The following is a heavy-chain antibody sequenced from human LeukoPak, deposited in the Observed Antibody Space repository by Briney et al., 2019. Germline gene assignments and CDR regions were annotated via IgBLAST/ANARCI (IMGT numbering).Heavy chain of an antibody. D-gene: IGHD6-19*01. V-gene: IGHV3-30-3*01. CDR3: AREYSSGWYTVGY. Sequence: GRSLRLSCAASGFTFSSYAMHWVRQAPGKGLEWVAVISYDGSNKYYADSVKGRFTISRDNSKNTLYVQMNSLRAEDTAVYYCAREYSSGWYTVGYWGQGTLVIVSS. CDR2: ISYDGSNK. CDR1: GFTFSSYA. J-gene: IGHJ4*02.